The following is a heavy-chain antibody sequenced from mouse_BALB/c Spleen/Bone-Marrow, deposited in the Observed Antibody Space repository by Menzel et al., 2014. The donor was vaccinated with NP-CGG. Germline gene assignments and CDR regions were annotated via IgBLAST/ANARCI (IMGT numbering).Heavy chain of an antibody. J-gene: IGHJ2*01. CDR3: ARDRYFDY. V-gene: IGHV3-6*02. CDR2: ISYDGSN. CDR1: GYSITSGYY. Sequence: EVQLQQSGPGLVKPSQSLSLTCSVTGYSITSGYYWNRIRQFPGNKLEWMGYISYDGSNNYNPSLKNRISITRDTSKNQFFLKLNSVTTEDTATYYCARDRYFDYWGQGATLTVSS.